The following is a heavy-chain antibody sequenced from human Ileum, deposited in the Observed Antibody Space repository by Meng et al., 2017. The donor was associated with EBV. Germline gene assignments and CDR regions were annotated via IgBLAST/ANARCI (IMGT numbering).Heavy chain of an antibody. CDR1: GDSFSTQT. J-gene: IGHJ4*02. D-gene: IGHD1-14*01. Sequence: QVQLVQSGAEVKKLGSAVRVACKTSGDSFSTQTFSWVRQAPGQGLEWMGGLIAVFDKTTAAPRFQDRVTFTADESTSTAYMELSSLTFDDTAVYFCARGRRNEPLFDYWGQGPLVTVSS. CDR3: ARGRRNEPLFDY. CDR2: LIAVFDKT. V-gene: IGHV1-69*13.